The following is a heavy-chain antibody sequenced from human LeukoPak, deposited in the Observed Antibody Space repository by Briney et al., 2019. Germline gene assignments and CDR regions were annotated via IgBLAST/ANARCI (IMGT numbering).Heavy chain of an antibody. V-gene: IGHV3-33*01. CDR2: IWYDGSNK. CDR3: ARDGGGYGDH. CDR1: GFTFSTYG. D-gene: IGHD5-18*01. J-gene: IGHJ4*02. Sequence: GGSLRLSCAASGFTFSTYGMHWVRQAPGEGLEWVAVIWYDGSNKYYADSVKGRFTISRDNSKNTLYLQMDSLRAEDTAVYYCARDGGGYGDHWGQGTLVTVSS.